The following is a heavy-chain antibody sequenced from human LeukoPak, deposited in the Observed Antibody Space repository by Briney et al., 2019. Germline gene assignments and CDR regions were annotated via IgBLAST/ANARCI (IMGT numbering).Heavy chain of an antibody. J-gene: IGHJ3*02. D-gene: IGHD3-3*01. Sequence: SETLSLTCAVYGGSFSGYYWSWLRQPPGKGLEWIGEINHSGSTNYNPSLKSRVTISVDTSKNQFSLKLSSVTAADTAVYYCARDPRITIFGVVDDAFDIWGQGTMVTVSS. CDR2: INHSGST. CDR3: ARDPRITIFGVVDDAFDI. CDR1: GGSFSGYY. V-gene: IGHV4-34*01.